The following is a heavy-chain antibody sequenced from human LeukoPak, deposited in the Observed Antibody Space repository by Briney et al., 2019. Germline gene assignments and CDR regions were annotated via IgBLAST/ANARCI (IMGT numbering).Heavy chain of an antibody. CDR2: ISYDGSNK. Sequence: PGGSLRLSCAASGFTFSSYSMNWVRQAPGKGLQWVAVISYDGSNKYYADSVKGRFTISRDNAKNTLYLQMNSLRAEDTAVYYCARAVTTKVGTYYYYYYYMDVWGKGTTVTVSS. CDR1: GFTFSSYS. J-gene: IGHJ6*03. V-gene: IGHV3-30*04. CDR3: ARAVTTKVGTYYYYYYYMDV. D-gene: IGHD4-17*01.